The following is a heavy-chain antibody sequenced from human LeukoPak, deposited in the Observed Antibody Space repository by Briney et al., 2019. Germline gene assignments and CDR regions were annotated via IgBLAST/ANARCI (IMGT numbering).Heavy chain of an antibody. CDR3: ARDDNMATFYPSNWFDP. CDR1: GFTFSSYS. Sequence: GGSLRLSCAASGFTFSSYSMSWVRQAPGKGLEWVSSISSSSTYKYYADSVKGRFTISRDNAKNSLYLKRNSLRAEDTAVYYCARDDNMATFYPSNWFDPWGQGTLVTVSS. D-gene: IGHD2/OR15-2a*01. V-gene: IGHV3-21*01. J-gene: IGHJ5*02. CDR2: ISSSSTYK.